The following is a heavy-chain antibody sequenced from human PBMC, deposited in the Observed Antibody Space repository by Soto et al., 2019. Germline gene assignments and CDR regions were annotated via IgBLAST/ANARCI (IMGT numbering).Heavy chain of an antibody. V-gene: IGHV1-46*01. J-gene: IGHJ4*02. CDR2: INPSGGST. Sequence: SGAEVREPGASVKVSCRASGYTFTTYYIHWVRQAPGQGLEWVGIINPSGGSTSYAQRFQGRVTMTRDTSTSTVYMELSSLTSEDTAVYYCARDRGIAVAAGAIDYWGQGTLVTVSS. CDR1: GYTFTTYY. D-gene: IGHD6-19*01. CDR3: ARDRGIAVAAGAIDY.